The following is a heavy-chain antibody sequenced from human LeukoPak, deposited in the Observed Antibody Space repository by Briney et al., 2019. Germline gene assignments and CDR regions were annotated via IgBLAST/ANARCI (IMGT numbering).Heavy chain of an antibody. Sequence: PGGSLRLSCAASGFTFSSYAMHWVRQAPGKGLEWVAVISFDGGNKYYADSVKGRFTISRDNSKNTLYLQMNSLRAEDTAVYYCAKGRGWEASYYYYYMDVWGKGTTVTISS. CDR3: AKGRGWEASYYYYYMDV. J-gene: IGHJ6*03. D-gene: IGHD1-26*01. CDR2: ISFDGGNK. CDR1: GFTFSSYA. V-gene: IGHV3-30*18.